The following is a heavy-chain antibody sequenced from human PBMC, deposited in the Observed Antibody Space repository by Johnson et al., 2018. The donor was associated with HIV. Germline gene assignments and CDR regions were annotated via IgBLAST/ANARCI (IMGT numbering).Heavy chain of an antibody. CDR3: ATEKTKRVVIGPHDAFDT. Sequence: EVQLVESGGGVVQPGRSLRLSCAASGFTFSSYAMSWVRQAPGKGLEWVSAISGSGGSTYYADSVKGRFTISRDNSKNTLYLQMNSLRAEDTAVYSCATEKTKRVVIGPHDAFDTWGQGTTVTVSS. CDR2: ISGSGGST. J-gene: IGHJ3*02. CDR1: GFTFSSYA. V-gene: IGHV3-23*04. D-gene: IGHD2/OR15-2a*01.